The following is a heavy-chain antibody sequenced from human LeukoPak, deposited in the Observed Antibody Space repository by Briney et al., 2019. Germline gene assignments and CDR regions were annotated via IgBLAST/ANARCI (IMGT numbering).Heavy chain of an antibody. CDR2: IKYDGSEK. J-gene: IGHJ4*02. CDR3: AKDCSGGSCYDY. Sequence: PGGSLRLSCAASGFTFSDYYVDWVRQAPGKGLEWVANIKYDGSEKYYVDSVRGRFTISRDNAKNSLYLQMNSLTPEDTAVYFCAKDCSGGSCYDYWGQGTLVTVSS. CDR1: GFTFSDYY. D-gene: IGHD2-15*01. V-gene: IGHV3-7*04.